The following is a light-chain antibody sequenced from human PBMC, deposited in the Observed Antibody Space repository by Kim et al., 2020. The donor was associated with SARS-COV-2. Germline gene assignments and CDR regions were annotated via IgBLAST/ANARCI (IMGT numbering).Light chain of an antibody. V-gene: IGLV2-23*02. CDR3: CSYAGSSTVV. CDR2: EIS. CDR1: SSDVGRYNL. J-gene: IGLJ2*01. Sequence: GQAITISCTGTSSDVGRYNLISWYQQHPGRAPKLMIYEISKRPAGVSSLFSGTKAGNAASLTSSGLQAEDEADYCCCSYAGSSTVVFGGGTQLTVL.